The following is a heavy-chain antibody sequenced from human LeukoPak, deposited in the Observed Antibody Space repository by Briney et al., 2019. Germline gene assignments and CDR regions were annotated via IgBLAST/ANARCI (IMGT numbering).Heavy chain of an antibody. V-gene: IGHV3-7*01. J-gene: IGHJ1*01. CDR2: IKQDGSEE. Sequence: PGGSLRLSCIGSGFTFSNFWMNWVRQARGKGLEWVAIIKQDGSEEYYVDSVKGRFIISRDNAKNSLSLQMNSLRVEDSAVYFCAGSSGFIPYHWGQGTLVTVSS. D-gene: IGHD3-10*01. CDR1: GFTFSNFW. CDR3: AGSSGFIPYH.